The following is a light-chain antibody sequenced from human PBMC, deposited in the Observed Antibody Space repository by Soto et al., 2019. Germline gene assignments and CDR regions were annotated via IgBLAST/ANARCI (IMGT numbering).Light chain of an antibody. Sequence: QSVLTQPASVSGSPGQSVTISCTGTSSDVGGYDYVSWYQQHPGTAPKLILYEVNNRPSGVSNRFSGSKSGNTASLIISGLQTEDEANYYCSAYTTSNTLIFGIGTKVTVL. J-gene: IGLJ1*01. CDR1: SSDVGGYDY. CDR2: EVN. CDR3: SAYTTSNTLI. V-gene: IGLV2-14*01.